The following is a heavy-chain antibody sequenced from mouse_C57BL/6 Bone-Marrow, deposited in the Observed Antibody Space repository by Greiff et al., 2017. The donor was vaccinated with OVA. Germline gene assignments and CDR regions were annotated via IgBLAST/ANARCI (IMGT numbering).Heavy chain of an antibody. Sequence: VQLQQSGAELARPGASVKLSCKASGYTFTSYGISWVKQRTGQGLEWIGEIYPRSGNTYYNEKFKGKATLTADKSSSTAYMELRSLTSEDSAVYFCARIRYYSKSAWFAYWGQGTLVTVSA. CDR1: GYTFTSYG. V-gene: IGHV1-81*01. CDR3: ARIRYYSKSAWFAY. J-gene: IGHJ3*01. CDR2: IYPRSGNT. D-gene: IGHD2-5*01.